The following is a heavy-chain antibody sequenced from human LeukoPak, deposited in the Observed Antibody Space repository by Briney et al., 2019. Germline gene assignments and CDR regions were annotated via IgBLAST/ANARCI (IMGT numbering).Heavy chain of an antibody. V-gene: IGHV4-30-4*01. Sequence: SQTLSLTCTVSGGSISSGDYYWSWIRQPPGKGLEWIGYIYYSGSTNYNPSLKSRVTISVDTSKNQFSLKLSSVTAADTAVYYCARGRSYVVVPAASPAFDIWGQGTMVTVSS. CDR3: ARGRSYVVVPAASPAFDI. CDR2: IYYSGST. CDR1: GGSISSGDYY. J-gene: IGHJ3*02. D-gene: IGHD2-2*01.